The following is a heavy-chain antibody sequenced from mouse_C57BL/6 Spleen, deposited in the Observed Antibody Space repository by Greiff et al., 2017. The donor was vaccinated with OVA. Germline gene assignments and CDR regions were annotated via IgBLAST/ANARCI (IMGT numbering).Heavy chain of an antibody. Sequence: VQLQQPGAELVKPGASVKLSCKASGYTFTSYWMHWVKQRPGQGLEWIGMIHPNSGSTNYNEKFKSKATLTVDKSSSTAYMQLSSLTSEDSAVDYCERRYRDSSYEVFDYWGKGTTVTVSS. J-gene: IGHJ2*01. CDR2: IHPNSGST. D-gene: IGHD1-1*01. CDR1: GYTFTSYW. CDR3: ERRYRDSSYEVFDY. V-gene: IGHV1-64*01.